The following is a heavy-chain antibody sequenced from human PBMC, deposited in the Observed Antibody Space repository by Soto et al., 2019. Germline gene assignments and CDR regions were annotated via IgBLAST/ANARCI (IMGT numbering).Heavy chain of an antibody. J-gene: IGHJ5*02. CDR3: ARSLPPWEAADTPYNWFDP. Sequence: ASVKVSCKASGYTFTSYGISWVRQAPGQGLEWMGWISAYNGNTNYAQKLQGRVTMTTDTSTSTAYMELRSLRSDDTAVYYCARSLPPWEAADTPYNWFDPWGQGTLVTVSS. V-gene: IGHV1-18*01. CDR2: ISAYNGNT. CDR1: GYTFTSYG. D-gene: IGHD6-13*01.